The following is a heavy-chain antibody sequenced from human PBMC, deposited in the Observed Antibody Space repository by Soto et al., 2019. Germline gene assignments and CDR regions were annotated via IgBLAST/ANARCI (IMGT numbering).Heavy chain of an antibody. CDR3: AKDRAGSSSWYYFDY. D-gene: IGHD6-13*01. Sequence: WGSLRLSCAASGFTFSSYAMNWVRQAPGKGLEWVSTISGGGDITYYTDSVKGRFAVSRDNSKNTLYLEMNSLTAEDTALYYCAKDRAGSSSWYYFDYWGHGTLVTVSS. J-gene: IGHJ4*01. CDR1: GFTFSSYA. CDR2: ISGGGDIT. V-gene: IGHV3-23*01.